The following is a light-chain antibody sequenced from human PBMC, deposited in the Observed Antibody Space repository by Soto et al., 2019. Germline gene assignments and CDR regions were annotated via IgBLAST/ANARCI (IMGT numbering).Light chain of an antibody. V-gene: IGKV1-39*01. J-gene: IGKJ2*01. Sequence: DIQMTQSPSSLSASVGDRVTITCRASQSISTYLNWYQQKPGTAPKLLISDASSLQSGVPSRFSGSGSGTDFTLTISNLQPEDLGTYSCQLSDSLPYTFGQGTRLE. CDR1: QSISTY. CDR3: QLSDSLPYT. CDR2: DAS.